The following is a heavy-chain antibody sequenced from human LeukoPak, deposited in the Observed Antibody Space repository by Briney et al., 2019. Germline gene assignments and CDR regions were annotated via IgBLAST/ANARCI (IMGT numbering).Heavy chain of an antibody. CDR1: GVSISSYY. CDR3: ARIGTHYDILTGQHYYYGMDV. Sequence: SETLSLTCTVSGVSISSYYWSWIRQPPGKGLEWIGYIYYSGSTNYNPSLKSRVTISVDTSKNQFSLKLSSVTAADTAVYYCARIGTHYDILTGQHYYYGMDVWGKGTTVTVSS. J-gene: IGHJ6*04. D-gene: IGHD3-9*01. V-gene: IGHV4-59*01. CDR2: IYYSGST.